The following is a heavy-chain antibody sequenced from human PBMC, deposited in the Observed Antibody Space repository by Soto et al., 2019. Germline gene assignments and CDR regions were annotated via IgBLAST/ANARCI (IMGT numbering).Heavy chain of an antibody. V-gene: IGHV1-69*06. CDR1: GGTFSSYA. J-gene: IGHJ6*02. CDR2: IIPIFGTA. CDR3: AKEFFHSSYYDFWRGYTHYYGMDV. Sequence: GASVKVSCKASGGTFSSYAISWVRQAPGQGLEWMGGIIPIFGTANYAQKFQGRVTITADKSTSTAYMELRSLRYEDKAVYYCAKEFFHSSYYDFWRGYTHYYGMDVWGQGTTVAVSS. D-gene: IGHD3-3*01.